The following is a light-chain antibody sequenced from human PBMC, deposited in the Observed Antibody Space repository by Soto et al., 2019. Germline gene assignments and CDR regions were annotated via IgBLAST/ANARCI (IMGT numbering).Light chain of an antibody. V-gene: IGKV1-39*01. CDR1: QSISSY. J-gene: IGKJ5*01. CDR2: TAA. Sequence: DIQMTQSPSSLSASVGDRVTITCLASQSISSYLNWYQQKTGKAPKLLIYTAANLRSGVPSRFSGSGSGTDFTLTISSLQPEDFATYYCQQSYTSITFGQGTRLEIK. CDR3: QQSYTSIT.